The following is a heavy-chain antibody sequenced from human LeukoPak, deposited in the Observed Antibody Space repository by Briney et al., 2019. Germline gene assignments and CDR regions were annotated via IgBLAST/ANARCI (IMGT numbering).Heavy chain of an antibody. CDR1: GPTFSSSW. CDR2: INPDGNKK. J-gene: IGHJ4*02. D-gene: IGHD5-18*01. V-gene: IGHV3-7*01. Sequence: GGSLRLSCAVSGPTFSSSWMDWVRQAPGKGLEWVASINPDGNKKYSADSVKGRFTISRDNAENSLYLQMNSLRVEDTAFYYCARDLAYSRLDYWGQGMLVTVSS. CDR3: ARDLAYSRLDY.